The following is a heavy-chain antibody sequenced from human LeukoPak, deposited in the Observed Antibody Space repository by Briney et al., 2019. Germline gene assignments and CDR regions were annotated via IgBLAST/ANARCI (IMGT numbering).Heavy chain of an antibody. D-gene: IGHD3-22*01. CDR3: ARDYPSPRYYDSSGYQY. V-gene: IGHV4-4*07. CDR1: GGSMRTYC. CDR2: ICSLGSA. J-gene: IGHJ4*02. Sequence: SETLSLTCTVSGGSMRTYCWSWIRQPAGKGLEWIGRICSLGSAYYNSSPKSRVTISVDTSKNQFSLKLSSVTAADTAVYYCARDYPSPRYYDSSGYQYWGQGTLVTVSS.